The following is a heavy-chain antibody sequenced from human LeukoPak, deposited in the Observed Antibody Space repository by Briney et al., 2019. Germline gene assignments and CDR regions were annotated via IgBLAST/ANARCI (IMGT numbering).Heavy chain of an antibody. CDR2: IWYDGSNK. CDR3: AKDNRFLEWFPYY. CDR1: GFTFSSYG. D-gene: IGHD3-3*01. V-gene: IGHV3-30*02. J-gene: IGHJ4*02. Sequence: PGGSLRLSCAASGFTFSSYGMHWVRQAPGKGLEWVAVIWYDGSNKYYADSVKGRFTISRDNSKNTLYLQMNSLRAEDTAVYYCAKDNRFLEWFPYYWGQGTLVTVSS.